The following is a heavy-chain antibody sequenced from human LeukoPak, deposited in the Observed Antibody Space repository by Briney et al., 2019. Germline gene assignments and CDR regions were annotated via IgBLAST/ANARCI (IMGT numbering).Heavy chain of an antibody. D-gene: IGHD4-17*01. V-gene: IGHV3-23*01. CDR3: AKDVYGDYGGLDY. J-gene: IGHJ4*02. CDR1: GFPFGTYA. CDR2: IRGSDGST. Sequence: GGSLRLSCAASGFPFGTYAMSWVRQAPGKGLEWVSSIRGSDGSTYYADSVKGRFAISRDNSKKTLYLQMDSLRAEDTAAYYCAKDVYGDYGGLDYWGQGTLVTVSS.